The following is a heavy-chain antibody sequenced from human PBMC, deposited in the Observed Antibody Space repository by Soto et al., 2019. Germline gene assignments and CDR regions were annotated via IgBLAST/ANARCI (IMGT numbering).Heavy chain of an antibody. CDR3: AREGVGSLSPYFGY. CDR2: ISYDGSNK. D-gene: IGHD6-6*01. CDR1: GFTFSSYA. J-gene: IGHJ4*02. V-gene: IGHV3-30-3*01. Sequence: GGSLRLSCAASGFTFSSYAMHWVRQAPGKGLEWVAVISYDGSNKYYADSVKGRFTISRDNSKNTLYLQMNSLRAEDTAVYYCAREGVGSLSPYFGYWGQGTLVTVSS.